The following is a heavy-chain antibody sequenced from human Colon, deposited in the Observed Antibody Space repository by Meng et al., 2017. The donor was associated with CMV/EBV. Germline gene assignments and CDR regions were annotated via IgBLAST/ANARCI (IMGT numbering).Heavy chain of an antibody. V-gene: IGHV3-23*01. CDR1: GFTFTSFA. CDR2: ISPSGGP. Sequence: GESLKISCAASGFTFTSFAMSWVRQAPGKGLEWVASISPSGGPNYADSVKGRFTLSRDNSKNTLYLQMNSLRVEDTAVYYCAKDLWIFGPDENYWGQGTLVTVSS. D-gene: IGHD3/OR15-3a*01. J-gene: IGHJ4*02. CDR3: AKDLWIFGPDENY.